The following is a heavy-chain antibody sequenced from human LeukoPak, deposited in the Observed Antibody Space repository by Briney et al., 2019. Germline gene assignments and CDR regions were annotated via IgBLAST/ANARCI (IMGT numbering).Heavy chain of an antibody. J-gene: IGHJ3*02. CDR2: IYYSGST. CDR1: GGSISSSSYY. Sequence: SQTLSLTCTVSGGSISSSSYYWGWIRQPPGKGLEWIGSIYYSGSTYYNPSLKSRVTISVDTSKNQFSLKLSSVTAADTAVYYCARDLGTSYDYVWGSYRPAFDIWGQGTMVTVSS. D-gene: IGHD3-16*02. V-gene: IGHV4-39*07. CDR3: ARDLGTSYDYVWGSYRPAFDI.